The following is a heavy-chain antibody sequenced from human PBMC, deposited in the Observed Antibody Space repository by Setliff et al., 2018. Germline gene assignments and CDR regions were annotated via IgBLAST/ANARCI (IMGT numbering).Heavy chain of an antibody. V-gene: IGHV1-3*01. D-gene: IGHD2-2*01. CDR1: GYTFTSYA. CDR2: INAGNGNT. CDR3: ARLVRDIVVVPAPGGDYYYYYGMDV. J-gene: IGHJ6*02. Sequence: ASVKVSCKASGYTFTSYAMHWVRQAPGQRLEWMGWINAGNGNTKYSQKFQGRVTITRDTSASTAYLQWSSLKASDTAMYYCARLVRDIVVVPAPGGDYYYYYGMDVWGQGTTVTSP.